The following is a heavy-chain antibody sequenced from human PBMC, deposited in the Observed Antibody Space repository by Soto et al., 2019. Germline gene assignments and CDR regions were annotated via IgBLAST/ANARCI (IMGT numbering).Heavy chain of an antibody. Sequence: EVQLVESGGGLVQPGGSLRLSCAASGFIFSAYPMHWVRQAPGKGLEYVSAIRTNGGSTYYANSVKGRFTISRDNSKNTLYLQMGSLRSEDMAIYYCARGDYYVPFDYWCQGTVVTVSS. J-gene: IGHJ4*02. D-gene: IGHD3-22*01. V-gene: IGHV3-64*01. CDR3: ARGDYYVPFDY. CDR1: GFIFSAYP. CDR2: IRTNGGST.